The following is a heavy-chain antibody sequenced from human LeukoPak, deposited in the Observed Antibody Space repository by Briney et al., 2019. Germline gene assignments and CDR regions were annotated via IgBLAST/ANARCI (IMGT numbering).Heavy chain of an antibody. J-gene: IGHJ4*02. CDR3: ATIAAAGTGYFDY. CDR1: GGSISSYY. Sequence: SETLSLTCTVSGGSISSYYWSWIRQPPGKGLEWIGYIYYSGSTNYNPSLKSRVTISVDTSKNQFSLKLSSVTAADTAVYYCATIAAAGTGYFDYWGQGTLVTVSS. V-gene: IGHV4-59*08. CDR2: IYYSGST. D-gene: IGHD6-13*01.